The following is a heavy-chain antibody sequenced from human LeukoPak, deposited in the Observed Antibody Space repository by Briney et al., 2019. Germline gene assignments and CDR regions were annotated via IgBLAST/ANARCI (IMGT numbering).Heavy chain of an antibody. CDR1: GYSFISYW. Sequence: GESLKISCKGSGYSFISYWIGWVRQMPGKGLEWVGIIYPGDSDTRYSPSFEGQVTISADKSISPASLQWSSLNASDTAMYYCARPAYCGRDCYSDAFDIWGQGTMVTVSS. D-gene: IGHD2-21*01. CDR2: IYPGDSDT. V-gene: IGHV5-51*01. CDR3: ARPAYCGRDCYSDAFDI. J-gene: IGHJ3*02.